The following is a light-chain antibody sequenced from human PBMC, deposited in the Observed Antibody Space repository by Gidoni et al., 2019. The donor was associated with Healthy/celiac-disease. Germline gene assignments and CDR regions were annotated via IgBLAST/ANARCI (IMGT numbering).Light chain of an antibody. V-gene: IGLV3-19*01. CDR2: GKN. CDR3: NSRDSSGSWV. Sequence: SSELTQDPAVSVALGQTVRITCQGGSLSSYYASWYQQKPGPAPVLVLYGKNNRPSGIPDRFSGSSSGNTASLTITGAQAEDEADYYCNSRDSSGSWVFGGGTKLTVL. J-gene: IGLJ3*02. CDR1: SLSSYY.